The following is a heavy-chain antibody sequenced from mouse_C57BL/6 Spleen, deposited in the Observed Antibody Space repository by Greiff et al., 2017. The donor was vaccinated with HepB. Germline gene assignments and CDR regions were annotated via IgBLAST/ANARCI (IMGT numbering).Heavy chain of an antibody. CDR3: ARSYYGSSYEGYFDV. J-gene: IGHJ1*03. Sequence: PLQQSGPELVKPGDSVKISCKASGYSFTGYFMNWVMQSHGKSLEWIGRINPYNGDTFYNQKFKGKATLTVDKSSSTAHMELRSLTSEDSAVYYCARSYYGSSYEGYFDVWGTGTTVTVSS. D-gene: IGHD1-1*01. CDR1: GYSFTGYF. V-gene: IGHV1-20*01. CDR2: INPYNGDT.